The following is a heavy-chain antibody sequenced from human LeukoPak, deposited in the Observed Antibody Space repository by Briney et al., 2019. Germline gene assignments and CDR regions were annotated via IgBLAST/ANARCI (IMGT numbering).Heavy chain of an antibody. Sequence: GGSLRLSCAASGFTFSSYAMHWVRQAPGKGLEWVAVIWYDGSNKYYADSVKGRFTISRDNSKNTLYLQMNSLRAEDTAVYYCARVPGYSSGWYVTFDYWGQATLVTVSS. J-gene: IGHJ4*02. CDR2: IWYDGSNK. D-gene: IGHD6-19*01. CDR3: ARVPGYSSGWYVTFDY. CDR1: GFTFSSYA. V-gene: IGHV3-33*08.